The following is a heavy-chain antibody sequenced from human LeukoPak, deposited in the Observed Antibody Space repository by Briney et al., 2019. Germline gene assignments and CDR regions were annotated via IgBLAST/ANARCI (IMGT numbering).Heavy chain of an antibody. Sequence: GGSLRLSCAASGFTFSNYWMSWVRQAPGKGLEWVAFIRYDGSNKYYADSVKGRFTISRDNSKNTLYLQMNSLRAEDTAVYYCAKDLGDIVATLIDYWGQGTLVTVSS. J-gene: IGHJ4*02. CDR3: AKDLGDIVATLIDY. CDR2: IRYDGSNK. D-gene: IGHD5-12*01. CDR1: GFTFSNYW. V-gene: IGHV3-30*02.